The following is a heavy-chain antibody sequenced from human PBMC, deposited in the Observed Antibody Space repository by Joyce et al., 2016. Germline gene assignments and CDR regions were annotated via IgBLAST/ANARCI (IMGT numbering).Heavy chain of an antibody. V-gene: IGHV5-10-1*03. J-gene: IGHJ4*02. CDR1: GYTFTKYW. D-gene: IGHD2-8*01. CDR2: IDPVYSYP. CDR3: AALFPCSNGICEDFDY. Sequence: EVRLVQSGAEVKKPGESLTISCKASGYTFTKYWITWVRQMPGRAPECMGHIDPVYSYPDYSPSLQVHVSIAGDRSTSTAYLQWSSLKASDTAIYYCAALFPCSNGICEDFDYWGQGTLVTVSS.